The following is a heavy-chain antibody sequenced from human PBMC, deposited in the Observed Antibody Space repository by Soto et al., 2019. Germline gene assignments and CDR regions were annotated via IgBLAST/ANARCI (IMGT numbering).Heavy chain of an antibody. D-gene: IGHD6-6*01. CDR2: INHGGSS. V-gene: IGHV4-34*01. J-gene: IGHJ6*02. Sequence: SETLSRTCAVNGGSLSGYYWTWIRQSPGKGLEWIGEINHGGSSDYNASLKGRVTLSTDASRNHVTLELTSVPAAETAFYYCARSDNRSSLSVMDFWGQGPSVTVSS. CDR3: ARSDNRSSLSVMDF. CDR1: GGSLSGYY.